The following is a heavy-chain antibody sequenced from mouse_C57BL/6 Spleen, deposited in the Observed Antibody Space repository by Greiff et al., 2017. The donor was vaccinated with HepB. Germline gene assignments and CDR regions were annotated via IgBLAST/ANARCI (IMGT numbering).Heavy chain of an antibody. CDR2: ISDGGSYT. Sequence: EVQLAESGGGLVKPGGSLKLSCAASGFTFSSYAMSWVRQTPEKRLEWVATISDGGSYTYYPDNVKGRFTISRDNAKNNLYLQMSHLKSEDTAMYYCARDDYGSSYALAYWGQGTLVIVSA. CDR3: ARDDYGSSYALAY. CDR1: GFTFSSYA. J-gene: IGHJ3*01. D-gene: IGHD1-1*01. V-gene: IGHV5-4*01.